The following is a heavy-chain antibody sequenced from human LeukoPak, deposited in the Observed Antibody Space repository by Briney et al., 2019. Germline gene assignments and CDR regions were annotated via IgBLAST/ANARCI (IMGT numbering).Heavy chain of an antibody. CDR1: GGSISSYY. J-gene: IGHJ2*01. V-gene: IGHV4-59*01. D-gene: IGHD1-14*01. CDR2: IYYSGST. CDR3: ARALPDNWYFDL. Sequence: PSETPSLTCTVSGGSISSYYWSWIRQPPGKGLEWIGYIYYSGSTNYNPSLKSRVTISVDTSKNQFSLKLSSVTAADAAVYYCARALPDNWYFDLWGRGTLVTVSS.